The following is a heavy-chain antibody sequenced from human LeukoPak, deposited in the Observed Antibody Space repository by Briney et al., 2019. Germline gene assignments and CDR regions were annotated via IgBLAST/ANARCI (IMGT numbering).Heavy chain of an antibody. D-gene: IGHD2-15*01. CDR1: GYIFTSYA. V-gene: IGHV1-18*01. CDR3: ARVAIGSWYFDL. Sequence: GASVKVSCKASGYIFTSYAISWVRQAPGQGLEWMGWISTYNGNTNYAQKFQGRVTLTTDTSTSTAFMDLRSLRSDDTAVYHCARVAIGSWYFDLWGRGTLVTVSS. CDR2: ISTYNGNT. J-gene: IGHJ2*01.